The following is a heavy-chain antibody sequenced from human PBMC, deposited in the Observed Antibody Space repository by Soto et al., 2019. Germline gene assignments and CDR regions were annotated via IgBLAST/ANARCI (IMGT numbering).Heavy chain of an antibody. Sequence: SVKVSCKASGGTFSSYAISWVRQAPGQGLEWMGGIIPIFGTANYAQKFQGRVTITADESTSTAYMELSSLRSEDTAVYYCARGAPTRTKEYCSRGSCYSTQNWFDPWGQGTLVTVSS. CDR1: GGTFSSYA. D-gene: IGHD2-15*01. CDR3: ARGAPTRTKEYCSRGSCYSTQNWFDP. V-gene: IGHV1-69*13. J-gene: IGHJ5*02. CDR2: IIPIFGTA.